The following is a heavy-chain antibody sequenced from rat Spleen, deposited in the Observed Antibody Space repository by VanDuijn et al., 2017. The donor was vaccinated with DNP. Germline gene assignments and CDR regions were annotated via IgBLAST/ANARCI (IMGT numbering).Heavy chain of an antibody. V-gene: IGHV5-22*01. D-gene: IGHD4-3*01. Sequence: EVQLVESGGGLVQPGGSLKLSCAASGFTFSDYYMAWVRQAPTKGLEWVAYIGSDGYAPYYGDSVKGRFTISRDNAKSTLYLQMNSLRSEDMATYYCIRWNSGHFDYWGRGTLVTVSS. CDR3: IRWNSGHFDY. CDR1: GFTFSDYY. CDR2: IGSDGYAP. J-gene: IGHJ3*01.